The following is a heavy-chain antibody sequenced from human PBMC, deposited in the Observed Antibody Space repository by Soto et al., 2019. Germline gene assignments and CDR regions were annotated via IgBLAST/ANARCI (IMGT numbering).Heavy chain of an antibody. J-gene: IGHJ4*02. D-gene: IGHD4-17*01. CDR3: AKDVYDPRLRWYNSHYYFDY. CDR2: ISGSGGST. V-gene: IGHV3-23*01. Sequence: PGGSLRLSCAASGFTFSSYAMSCVRQAPGKGLEWVSAISGSGGSTYYADSVKGRFTISRDNSKNTLYLQMNSLRAEDTAVYYCAKDVYDPRLRWYNSHYYFDYWGQGTLVTVSS. CDR1: GFTFSSYA.